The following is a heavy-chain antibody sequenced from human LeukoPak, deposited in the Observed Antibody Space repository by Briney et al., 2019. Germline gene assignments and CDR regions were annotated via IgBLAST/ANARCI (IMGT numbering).Heavy chain of an antibody. D-gene: IGHD3-10*01. CDR3: ANAFSTYSSSGSRL. CDR1: GFTLCTYA. Sequence: PGGALRLSWAAPGFTLCTYAMSWGRPAPGKGVGWGTTISGGGDKQYADHVKGRFTVSRDDSKNTLYLQMNSLRAEDTALYYCANAFSTYSSSGSRLWGQGTLVTVSS. J-gene: IGHJ4*02. V-gene: IGHV3-23*01. CDR2: ISGGGDK.